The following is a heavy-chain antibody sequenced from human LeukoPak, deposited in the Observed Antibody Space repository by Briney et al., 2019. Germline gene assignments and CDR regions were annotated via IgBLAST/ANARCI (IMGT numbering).Heavy chain of an antibody. CDR2: ISGSGGST. J-gene: IGHJ4*02. Sequence: GGSLRLSCAASGFTFSSHAMSWVRQAPGKGLEWVSAISGSGGSTYYADSVKGRFTISRDNSKNTLYLQMNSLRAEDTAVYYCAKDRYYDILTGRAPFDYWGQGTLVTVSS. CDR3: AKDRYYDILTGRAPFDY. V-gene: IGHV3-23*01. CDR1: GFTFSSHA. D-gene: IGHD3-9*01.